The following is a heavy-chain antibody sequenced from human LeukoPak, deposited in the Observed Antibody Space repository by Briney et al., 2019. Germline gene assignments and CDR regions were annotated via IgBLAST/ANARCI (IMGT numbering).Heavy chain of an antibody. D-gene: IGHD3-16*02. Sequence: PSETLSLTCTVSGGSISSSSYYWGWIRQPPGKGLEWIGSIYYSGDTYYDPSLKSRVTISVDTSKNQFSLKLSSVTAADTAVYYCARRSYRYYFDYWGQGTLVTVSS. CDR3: ARRSYRYYFDY. V-gene: IGHV4-39*07. CDR2: IYYSGDT. J-gene: IGHJ4*02. CDR1: GGSISSSSYY.